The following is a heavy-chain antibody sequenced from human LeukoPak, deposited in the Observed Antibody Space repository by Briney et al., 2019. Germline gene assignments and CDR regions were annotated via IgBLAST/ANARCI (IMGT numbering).Heavy chain of an antibody. CDR2: IYYSGST. D-gene: IGHD2-8*01. V-gene: IGHV4-59*08. CDR3: ARYGTSGNLDY. J-gene: IGHJ4*02. Sequence: PSETLSLTCDVSGGSITQTNYWTWVRQPPGKGLEWIGYIYYSGSTSYNPSLKSRVTMSVDTSKNQFSLKLSSVAAADTAVYYCARYGTSGNLDYWGQGTLVTVSS. CDR1: GGSITQTNY.